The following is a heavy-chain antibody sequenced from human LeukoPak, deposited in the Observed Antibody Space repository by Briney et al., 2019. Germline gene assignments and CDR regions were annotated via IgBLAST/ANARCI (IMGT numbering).Heavy chain of an antibody. J-gene: IGHJ5*02. CDR2: INHSGST. CDR3: ARVDRRWFDP. D-gene: IGHD3-22*01. Sequence: PSETLSLTCAVYGGSFSGYYWSWIRQPPGKGLEWIGEINHSGSTNYNPSLKSRVTISVDTSKNQFSLKLSSVTAADTAVYYCARVDRRWFDPWGQGTLVTVSS. CDR1: GGSFSGYY. V-gene: IGHV4-34*01.